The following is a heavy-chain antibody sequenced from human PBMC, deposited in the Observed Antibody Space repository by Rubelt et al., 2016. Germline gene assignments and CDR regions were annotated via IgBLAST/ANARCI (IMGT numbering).Heavy chain of an antibody. J-gene: IGHJ6*02. CDR3: ARDAGDSSGYWESYYYYYGMDV. CDR2: ISYDGSNK. D-gene: IGHD3-22*01. Sequence: GFTFSSYAMHWVRQAPGKGLEWVAVISYDGSNKYYADSVKGRFTISRDDAKNSLYLQMNSLRAEDTAVYYCARDAGDSSGYWESYYYYYGMDVWGQGTTVTVSS. V-gene: IGHV3-30*04. CDR1: GFTFSSYA.